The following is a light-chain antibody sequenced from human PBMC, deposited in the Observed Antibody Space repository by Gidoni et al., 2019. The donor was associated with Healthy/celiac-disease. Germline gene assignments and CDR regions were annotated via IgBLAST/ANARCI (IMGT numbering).Light chain of an antibody. J-gene: IGKJ1*01. Sequence: MVSPPSPATLSLSPGERATLSCRASQSVSSYLAWYQQKPGQAPRLLIYDASNRATGIPARFSGSGSGTDFTLTISSLGPEDFAVYYCQQRSNWPTWTFGQGTKVEIK. CDR2: DAS. CDR3: QQRSNWPTWT. V-gene: IGKV3-11*01. CDR1: QSVSSY.